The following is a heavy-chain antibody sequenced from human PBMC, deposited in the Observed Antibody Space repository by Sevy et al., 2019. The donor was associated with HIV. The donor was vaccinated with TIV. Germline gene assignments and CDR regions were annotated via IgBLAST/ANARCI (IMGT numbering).Heavy chain of an antibody. CDR1: GFTFSGSA. V-gene: IGHV3-73*01. D-gene: IGHD3-22*01. CDR3: TRAAPYDSGAFDI. J-gene: IGHJ3*02. CDR2: IRSKANSYAT. Sequence: GGSLRLSCAASGFTFSGSAMHWVRQASGKGLEWVGRIRSKANSYATAYAASVKGRFTTSRDDSKNTAYLQMNSLKTWDTAVYYCTRAAPYDSGAFDIWGQGTMVTVSS.